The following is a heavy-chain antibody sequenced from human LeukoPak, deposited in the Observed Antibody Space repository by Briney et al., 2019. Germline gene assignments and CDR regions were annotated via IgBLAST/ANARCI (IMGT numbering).Heavy chain of an antibody. CDR1: EFSVGSNY. V-gene: IGHV3-66*01. CDR3: AKGVSIAAVGIDY. Sequence: GGSLRLSCAASEFSVGSNYMTWVRQAPGKGLEWVSLIYSGGSTYYADSVKGRFTISRDNSKNTLYLQMNSLRAEDTAVYYCAKGVSIAAVGIDYWGQGTLVTVSS. J-gene: IGHJ4*02. D-gene: IGHD6-13*01. CDR2: IYSGGST.